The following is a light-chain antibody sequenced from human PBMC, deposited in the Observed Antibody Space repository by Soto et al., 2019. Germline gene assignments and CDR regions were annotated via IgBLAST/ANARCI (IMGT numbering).Light chain of an antibody. J-gene: IGKJ5*01. V-gene: IGKV1-9*01. Sequence: DLQLTQSPSFLSASVGDRVSITCRASQDISNSLAWYQQKPGEAPRLLIYAASTLKGGVPSRFSGSGFGTEFTLTISGLQPGDFATYYCQKLHDFPLAFGQGTRLE. CDR3: QKLHDFPLA. CDR2: AAS. CDR1: QDISNS.